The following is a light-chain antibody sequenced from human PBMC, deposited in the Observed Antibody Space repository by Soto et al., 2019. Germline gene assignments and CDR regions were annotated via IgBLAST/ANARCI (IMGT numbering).Light chain of an antibody. V-gene: IGLV1-40*01. CDR2: GNN. Sequence: QSVLTQPPSMSGAPGQRGTISCTGSSSNIGAGYAVHWYQQLPGKAPRLLIFGNNNRPSRVPDRFSGSKSGTSASLAITGLQDEDEADYYCQSHDNSLSDTYVFGTGTKLTVL. CDR1: SSNIGAGYA. J-gene: IGLJ1*01. CDR3: QSHDNSLSDTYV.